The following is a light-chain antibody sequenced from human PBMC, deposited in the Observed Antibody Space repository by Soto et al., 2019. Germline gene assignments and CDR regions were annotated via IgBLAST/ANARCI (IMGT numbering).Light chain of an antibody. CDR3: CSLTTSHTYV. Sequence: QSALTQPASVSGSPGQSITISCTGTSSDIGHYDYVSWYQQHPGKAPKLMIYHVTYRPSGVSNRYSGSKSGNSASLTISGLLADDEADYYCCSLTTSHTYVFGSGTNLTVL. J-gene: IGLJ1*01. CDR2: HVT. V-gene: IGLV2-14*03. CDR1: SSDIGHYDY.